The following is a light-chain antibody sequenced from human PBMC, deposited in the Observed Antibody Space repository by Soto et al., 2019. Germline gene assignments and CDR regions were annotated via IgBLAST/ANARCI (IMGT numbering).Light chain of an antibody. CDR1: QDISYY. Sequence: DIQLTQSPPSLSASVGDRLSITCRASQDISYYLAWYQQKPGKGPKLLMSAASTLQSGVPSRFSGSGSGTDFTLTITSLQPEDAATYFCQQYHSAPPWTFGPGTRVEI. CDR3: QQYHSAPPWT. CDR2: AAS. V-gene: IGKV1-27*01. J-gene: IGKJ1*01.